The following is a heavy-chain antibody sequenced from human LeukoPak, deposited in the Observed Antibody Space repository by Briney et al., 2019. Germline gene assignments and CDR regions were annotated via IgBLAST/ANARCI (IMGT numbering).Heavy chain of an antibody. D-gene: IGHD5-18*01. V-gene: IGHV4-34*01. CDR3: ARDSGYSYGLYYYYYGMDV. J-gene: IGHJ6*02. CDR1: GGSFSGYY. Sequence: SETLSLTCAVYGGSFSGYYWSWIRQPPGKGLEWIGEINHSGSTYYNPSLKSRVTISVDTSKNQFSLKLSSVTAADTAVYYCARDSGYSYGLYYYYYGMDVWGQGTTVTVSS. CDR2: INHSGST.